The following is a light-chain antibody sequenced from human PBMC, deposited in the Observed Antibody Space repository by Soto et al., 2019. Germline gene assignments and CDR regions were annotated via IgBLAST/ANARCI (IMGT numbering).Light chain of an antibody. V-gene: IGKV3-20*01. J-gene: IGKJ1*01. CDR2: DTN. CDR3: QQYDDSRQVWR. CDR1: QSVSRNY. Sequence: LVLTQSPGTLSLSPGERATLSCRASQSVSRNYLAWYQQKPGQAPTLLMYDTNITATGAPDRFSGSGSVTDYTLTISSLEPEDFALYCCQQYDDSRQVWRFDQGTKVEIK.